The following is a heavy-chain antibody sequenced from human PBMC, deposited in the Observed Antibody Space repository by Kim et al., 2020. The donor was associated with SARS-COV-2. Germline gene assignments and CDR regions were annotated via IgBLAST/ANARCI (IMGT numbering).Heavy chain of an antibody. CDR1: GYSFADYW. V-gene: IGHV5-51*01. J-gene: IGHJ6*02. D-gene: IGHD2-2*02. Sequence: GESLKISCKGSGYSFADYWVGWVRQMPGEGLELMGLIYPGDSDIRYSPSFQGQVTISADKSISTAYLQWSSLKASDTAIYYCAKYGIRGCDSSTSCYTSYFYYGMDVWGQGTTVTVSS. CDR2: IYPGDSDI. CDR3: AKYGIRGCDSSTSCYTSYFYYGMDV.